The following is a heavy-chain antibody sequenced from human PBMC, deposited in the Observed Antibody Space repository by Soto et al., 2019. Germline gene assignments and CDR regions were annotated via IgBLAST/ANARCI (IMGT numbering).Heavy chain of an antibody. CDR2: IIPILGIA. CDR1: GGTFSSYT. Sequence: ASVKVSCKASGGTFSSYTISWVRQAPGQGLEWMGRIIPILGIANYAQKFQGRVTITADKSTSTAYMELSSLRSEDTAVYYCARSPQLGSYWFDPWGQGTLVTVSS. CDR3: ARSPQLGSYWFDP. V-gene: IGHV1-69*02. D-gene: IGHD6-13*01. J-gene: IGHJ5*02.